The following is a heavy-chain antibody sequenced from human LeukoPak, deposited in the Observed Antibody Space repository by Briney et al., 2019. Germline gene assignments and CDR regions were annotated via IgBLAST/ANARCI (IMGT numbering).Heavy chain of an antibody. Sequence: GGSLRLSCTASGFTFGDYAMSWVRQAPGKGLEWVGFIRSKAYGGTTEYAASVKGRFTISRDDSKSIAYLQMNSLKTEDTAVYYCTRDLLRDYYDSSGYYPFDYWGQGTLVPVSS. J-gene: IGHJ4*02. D-gene: IGHD3-22*01. V-gene: IGHV3-49*04. CDR1: GFTFGDYA. CDR3: TRDLLRDYYDSSGYYPFDY. CDR2: IRSKAYGGTT.